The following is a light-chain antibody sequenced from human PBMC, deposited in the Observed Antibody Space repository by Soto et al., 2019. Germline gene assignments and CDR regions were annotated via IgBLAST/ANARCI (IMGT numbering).Light chain of an antibody. J-gene: IGLJ1*01. CDR2: EVT. Sequence: QSVLTQPASVSGSPGQSITISCTGTSRDIGNYNYVSWYQHHPGKAPKLMIYEVTSRPSGVSDRFSGSKPGMTASLTISGLQPEDEAEYYCSSYTGSSTLYVFGTGTKVTVL. V-gene: IGLV2-14*01. CDR3: SSYTGSSTLYV. CDR1: SRDIGNYNY.